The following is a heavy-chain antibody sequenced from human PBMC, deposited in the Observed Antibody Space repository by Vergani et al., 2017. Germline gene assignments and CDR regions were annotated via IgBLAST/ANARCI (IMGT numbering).Heavy chain of an antibody. J-gene: IGHJ2*01. Sequence: QLQESGPGLVKPSETLPLICTVSGGSINPSSSFWGWIRQSPGKGVEGIGSINYVGRTYYIPSLQSRATVFVDTSKNQFSLNLTSVTAADAAVYYCARERGDNWYLDLWGRGTLVTVSS. CDR1: GGSINPSSSF. CDR3: ARERGDNWYLDL. CDR2: INYVGRT. V-gene: IGHV4-39*02. D-gene: IGHD3-16*01.